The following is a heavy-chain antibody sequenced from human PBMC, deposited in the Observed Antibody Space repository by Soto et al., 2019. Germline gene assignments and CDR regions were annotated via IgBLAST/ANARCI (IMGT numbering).Heavy chain of an antibody. CDR1: GFNFSSYG. CDR2: ISYDGRNQ. J-gene: IGHJ4*02. D-gene: IGHD1-26*01. CDR3: AKSTKWTPDLQDF. V-gene: IGHV3-30*18. Sequence: QVQLVESGGGVVQPGRSLRLSCAASGFNFSSYGMQWVRQAPGKGLEWVAVISYDGRNQFYADSVRGRFSISRDNSTNTLSLQMTRLRAEDTAVYYCAKSTKWTPDLQDFWGQGTLVTVSS.